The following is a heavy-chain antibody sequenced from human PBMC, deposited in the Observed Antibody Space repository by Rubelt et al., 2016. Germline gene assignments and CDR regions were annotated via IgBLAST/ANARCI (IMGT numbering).Heavy chain of an antibody. J-gene: IGHJ4*02. D-gene: IGHD5-12*01. V-gene: IGHV3-21*01. CDR1: GFTFSSYS. CDR2: ISSSSSFI. CDR3: ARVYGGYGGAPLDY. Sequence: EVQLVESGGGLVKPGGSLRLSCAASGFTFSSYSMNWVRQAPGKGLEWVSSISSSSSFIYYADSVKGRFTISRDNAKNSLYLQMNSLRAEDTAVYYCARVYGGYGGAPLDYWGQGTLVTVSS.